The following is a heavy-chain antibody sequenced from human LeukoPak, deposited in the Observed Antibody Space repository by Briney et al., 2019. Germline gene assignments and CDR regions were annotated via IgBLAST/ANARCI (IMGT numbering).Heavy chain of an antibody. J-gene: IGHJ4*02. CDR3: ARYGSTVFTPNFDY. CDR2: ITGSGGST. V-gene: IGHV3-23*01. Sequence: GGSLRLSCAASGFTFANYALIWVRQAPGKGLEWVSAITGSGGSTYYADSVKGRFTISRDYSKNTLYLEMNSLRAEDTAVYYCARYGSTVFTPNFDYWDQGTLVIVSS. D-gene: IGHD4-23*01. CDR1: GFTFANYA.